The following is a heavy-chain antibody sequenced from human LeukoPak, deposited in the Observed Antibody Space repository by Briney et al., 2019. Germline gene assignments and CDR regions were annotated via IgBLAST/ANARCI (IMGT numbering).Heavy chain of an antibody. V-gene: IGHV4-4*02. CDR3: ARAQSGWRHYYYYYMDV. Sequence: SETLSLTCAVSGGSISSSNWWSWVRQPPGKGLEWIGEINHSGSTNYNPSLKSRVTISVDTSKNQFSLKLSSVTAADTAVYYCARAQSGWRHYYYYYMDVWGKGTTVTVSS. CDR1: GGSISSSNW. J-gene: IGHJ6*03. CDR2: INHSGST. D-gene: IGHD6-19*01.